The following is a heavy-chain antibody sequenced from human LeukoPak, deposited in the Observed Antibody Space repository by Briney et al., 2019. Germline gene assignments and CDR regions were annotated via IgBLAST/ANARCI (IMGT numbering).Heavy chain of an antibody. CDR2: IIPIVGTA. CDR3: AGSKDFVVVPADKVLHY. D-gene: IGHD2-2*01. CDR1: GGTFSSYA. V-gene: IGHV1-69*13. Sequence: SVKVSCKASGGTFSSYAISWVRQAPGQGLEWMGGIIPIVGTANYAQEFQGRVTITADESTSTAYMELRSVRSEDTAVYYCAGSKDFVVVPADKVLHYWGQGTLVTVSS. J-gene: IGHJ4*02.